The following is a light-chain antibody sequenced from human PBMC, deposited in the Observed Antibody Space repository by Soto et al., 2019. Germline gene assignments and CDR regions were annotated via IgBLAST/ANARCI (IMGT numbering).Light chain of an antibody. V-gene: IGLV2-14*01. J-gene: IGLJ2*01. CDR3: SSYTSSSTLYVV. CDR2: EVS. CDR1: SSDVGGYNY. Sequence: QSALTQPASVSGSPGQSITISCTGTSSDVGGYNYVSWYQQHPGKAPKLMIYEVSNRPSGVSNRFSGSKSGNTASLTISGLQAEDGADYYCSSYTSSSTLYVVFGGGTKVTVL.